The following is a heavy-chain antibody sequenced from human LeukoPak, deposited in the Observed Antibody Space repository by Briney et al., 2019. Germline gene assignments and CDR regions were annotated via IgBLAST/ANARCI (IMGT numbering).Heavy chain of an antibody. CDR3: AKDRDKGNYYFDY. V-gene: IGHV3-30*02. J-gene: IGHJ4*01. D-gene: IGHD1-7*01. Sequence: PGGSLRLSCAASGFTFSSYGMHWVRQAPGKGLEWVAFIRYDGSDKDYVDSVKGRFTISRDNSKNTLYLQMNSLRAEDTAVYYCAKDRDKGNYYFDYWGHGTLVTVSS. CDR1: GFTFSSYG. CDR2: IRYDGSDK.